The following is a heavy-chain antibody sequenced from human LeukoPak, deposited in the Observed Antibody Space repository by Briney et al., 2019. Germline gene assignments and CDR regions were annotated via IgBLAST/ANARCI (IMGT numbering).Heavy chain of an antibody. CDR1: GGSISSYY. CDR2: IYTSGST. D-gene: IGHD4-17*01. Sequence: SETLSLTCTVSGGSISSYYWSWIRQPAGKGLEWIGRIYTSGSTNYNPSLKNRVTMSVDTSKNQFSLKLSSVTAADTAVYYCARVIAVTTYYYYYYMDVWGKGTTVTVSS. J-gene: IGHJ6*03. CDR3: ARVIAVTTYYYYYYMDV. V-gene: IGHV4-4*07.